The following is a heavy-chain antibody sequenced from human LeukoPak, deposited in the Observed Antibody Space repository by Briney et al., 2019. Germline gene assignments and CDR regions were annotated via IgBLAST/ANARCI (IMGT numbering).Heavy chain of an antibody. V-gene: IGHV3-23*01. D-gene: IGHD3-9*01. Sequence: GGSLRLSCAASGFIFSNYAMYWVRQAPGKGLEWVSAISGRSGSTYYADSVKGRFTISRDRPKNTLYLQMNSLRADDTAVYYCAKWGDYDVLTGYYVSDFWGQGTLVTVSS. CDR1: GFIFSNYA. CDR2: ISGRSGST. CDR3: AKWGDYDVLTGYYVSDF. J-gene: IGHJ4*02.